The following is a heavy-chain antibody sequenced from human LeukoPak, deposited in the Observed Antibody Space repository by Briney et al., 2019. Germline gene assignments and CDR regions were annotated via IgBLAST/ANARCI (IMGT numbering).Heavy chain of an antibody. CDR1: GFTFSNSW. D-gene: IGHD3-22*01. J-gene: IGHJ4*02. CDR2: IKQDGSEE. CDR3: APLDRSGYFHDY. V-gene: IGHV3-7*01. Sequence: GGSLRLSCVASGFTFSNSWMSWVRQAPGKGLEWVANIKQDGSEEHYVDSVKGRFTISRDNAKNSLYLQMNSLRAEDTAVYYCAPLDRSGYFHDYWGQGTLVTVSS.